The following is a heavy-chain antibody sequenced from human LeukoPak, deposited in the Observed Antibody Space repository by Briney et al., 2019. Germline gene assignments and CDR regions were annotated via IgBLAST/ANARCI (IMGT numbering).Heavy chain of an antibody. Sequence: SETLSLTCTVSGGSISSGGYYWSWIRQHPGKGLEWIGYIFNNVSTYYNPSLKGRVTISVDTSKNQFSLKLSSVTAADTAVYYCAREGLGVLRYFDWSIWYFDLWGRGTLVTVST. CDR1: GGSISSGGYY. V-gene: IGHV4-31*03. CDR2: IFNNVST. D-gene: IGHD3-9*01. J-gene: IGHJ2*01. CDR3: AREGLGVLRYFDWSIWYFDL.